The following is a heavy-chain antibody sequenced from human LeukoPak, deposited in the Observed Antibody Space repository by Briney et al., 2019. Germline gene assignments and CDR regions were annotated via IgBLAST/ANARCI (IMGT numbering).Heavy chain of an antibody. D-gene: IGHD4-17*01. CDR1: GGSVSGGSYY. CDR2: IYYSGST. V-gene: IGHV4-61*01. J-gene: IGHJ6*02. Sequence: SETLSLTCTVSGGSVSGGSYYWSWIRQPPGKGLEWIGYIYYSGSTNYNPSLKSRVTISVDTSKNQFSLKLSSVTAADTAVYYCARDRTYGDYVVESYYGMDVWGQGTTVTVSS. CDR3: ARDRTYGDYVVESYYGMDV.